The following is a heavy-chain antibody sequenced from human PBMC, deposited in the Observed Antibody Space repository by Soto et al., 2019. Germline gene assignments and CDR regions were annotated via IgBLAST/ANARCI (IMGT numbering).Heavy chain of an antibody. Sequence: ASVKVSCTASSYTFTSYGISWVRQAPGQGLEWMGWISAYNGNTNYAQKLQGRVTMTTDTSTSTAYMELRSLRSDDTAVYYCARSELELRYFDCWGQGTLVTVSS. D-gene: IGHD1-7*01. V-gene: IGHV1-18*01. J-gene: IGHJ4*02. CDR3: ARSELELRYFDC. CDR2: ISAYNGNT. CDR1: SYTFTSYG.